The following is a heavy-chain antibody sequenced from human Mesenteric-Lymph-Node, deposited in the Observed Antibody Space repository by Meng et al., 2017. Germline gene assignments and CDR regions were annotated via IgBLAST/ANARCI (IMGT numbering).Heavy chain of an antibody. CDR2: IWYDGSNK. Sequence: SLKISCAASGFTFSSYGMHWVRQTPGKGLEWVAVIWYDGSNKYYADSVKGRFTISRDNSKNTLYLQMNSLGAEDTAVYYCARDQLLEAFDIWGQGTMVTVSS. J-gene: IGHJ3*02. CDR1: GFTFSSYG. V-gene: IGHV3-33*01. CDR3: ARDQLLEAFDI. D-gene: IGHD1-26*01.